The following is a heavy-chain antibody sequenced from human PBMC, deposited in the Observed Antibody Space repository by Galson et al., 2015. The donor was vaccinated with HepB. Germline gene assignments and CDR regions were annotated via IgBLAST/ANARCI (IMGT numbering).Heavy chain of an antibody. CDR1: GHTFSIYA. D-gene: IGHD3-3*01. V-gene: IGHV3-23*01. CDR3: AKGIEFWSGLADAFDI. Sequence: SLRLSCAASGHTFSIYAMSWVRQAPGKGLEWVSGISGSGGSPYYAGSVRGRFTISRDESKKTLYLQMNSLRAEDTAVYYCAKGIEFWSGLADAFDIWGQGTMVTVSS. CDR2: ISGSGGSP. J-gene: IGHJ3*02.